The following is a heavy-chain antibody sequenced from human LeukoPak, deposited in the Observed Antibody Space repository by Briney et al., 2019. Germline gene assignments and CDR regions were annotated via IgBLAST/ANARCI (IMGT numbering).Heavy chain of an antibody. J-gene: IGHJ5*02. Sequence: GGSLRLSCAASGFTFSSYDMHWVSQATGKGLEWVSAIGTAGDTYYPGSVKGRFTISRENAKNSLYLQMNSLRAGDTAVYYCARGLDSSLKFDPWGQGTLVTVSS. CDR1: GFTFSSYD. D-gene: IGHD3/OR15-3a*01. CDR2: IGTAGDT. CDR3: ARGLDSSLKFDP. V-gene: IGHV3-13*04.